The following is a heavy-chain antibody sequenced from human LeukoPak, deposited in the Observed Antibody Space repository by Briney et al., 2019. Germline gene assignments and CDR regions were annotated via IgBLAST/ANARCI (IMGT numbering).Heavy chain of an antibody. CDR1: GYTFTSYA. J-gene: IGHJ6*03. CDR2: INTNTGNP. CDR3: ARGFRGWHGGYYYMDV. V-gene: IGHV7-4-1*02. D-gene: IGHD6-19*01. Sequence: GASVKVSCKASGYTFTSYAMNWVRQAPGQGLEWMGWINTNTGNPTYAQGFTGRFVFSLDTSVSTAYLQISSLKAEDTAVYYCARGFRGWHGGYYYMDVWGKGTTVTVSS.